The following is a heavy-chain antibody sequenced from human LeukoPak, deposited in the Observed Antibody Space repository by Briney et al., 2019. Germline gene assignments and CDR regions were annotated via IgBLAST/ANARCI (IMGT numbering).Heavy chain of an antibody. Sequence: GASVKVSCKASGYTFTSYYMHWVRQAPGQGLEWMGIINPSGGSTSYAQKFQGRVTMTRDTSTSTVYMELSSLRSEDTAVYYCAILEGRDAFDIWGQGTMVTVSS. D-gene: IGHD3-3*02. J-gene: IGHJ3*02. CDR1: GYTFTSYY. CDR3: AILEGRDAFDI. V-gene: IGHV1-46*01. CDR2: INPSGGST.